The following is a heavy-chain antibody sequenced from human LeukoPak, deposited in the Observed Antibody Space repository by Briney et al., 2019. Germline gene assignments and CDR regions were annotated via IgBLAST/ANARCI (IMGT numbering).Heavy chain of an antibody. Sequence: SETLSLTCAVYGGTFSGYYWAWIRQSPGKGLEWIGEINHIGSTNYNPSLKSRVTMSVDASKNQFSLSLTSVTATDTAIYYCARHKVLHNSRPHWDYWGQGTLVTVSS. CDR2: INHIGST. D-gene: IGHD1-1*01. V-gene: IGHV4-34*10. J-gene: IGHJ4*02. CDR1: GGTFSGYY. CDR3: ARHKVLHNSRPHWDY.